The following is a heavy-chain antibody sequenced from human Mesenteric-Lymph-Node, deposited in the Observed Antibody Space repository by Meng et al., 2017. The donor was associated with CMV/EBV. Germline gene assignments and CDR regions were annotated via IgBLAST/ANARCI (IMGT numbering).Heavy chain of an antibody. CDR2: IKQDGSEK. Sequence: GESLKISCAASGFTFSSYWMSWVRQAPGKGLEWVANIKQDGSEKYYVDSVKGRFTISRDNAKNSLYLQMNSLRAEDTAVYYCAKDYYAQYPDFLHPNYGMDVWGQGTTVTVSS. CDR1: GFTFSSYW. V-gene: IGHV3-7*01. CDR3: AKDYYAQYPDFLHPNYGMDV. D-gene: IGHD3-16*01. J-gene: IGHJ6*02.